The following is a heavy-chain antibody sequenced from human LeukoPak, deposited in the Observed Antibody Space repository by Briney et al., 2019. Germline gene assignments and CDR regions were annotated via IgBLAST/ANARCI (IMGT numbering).Heavy chain of an antibody. CDR1: GFTFDDYG. CDR2: INWNGGST. V-gene: IGHV3-20*04. Sequence: GGSLRLSCAASGFTFDDYGMSWVRQAPGKGLEWVAGINWNGGSTGYADSVKGRFTISRDNAKNSLYLQMNSLRGEDTALDYCARVGGSGWYQFFDYWGQGTVVTVSS. CDR3: ARVGGSGWYQFFDY. D-gene: IGHD6-19*01. J-gene: IGHJ4*02.